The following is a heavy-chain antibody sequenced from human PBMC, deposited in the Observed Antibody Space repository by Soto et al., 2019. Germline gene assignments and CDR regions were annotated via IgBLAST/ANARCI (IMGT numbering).Heavy chain of an antibody. V-gene: IGHV4-39*01. CDR2: IYYSGST. CDR1: GGSISSSSYY. CDR3: ASKSRAIWFGEFNDY. Sequence: SSETLSLTCTVSGGSISSSSYYWGWIRQPPGKGLEWIGSIYYSGSTYYNPSLKSRVTISVDTSKNQFSLKLSSVTAADTAVYYCASKSRAIWFGEFNDYWGQGTLVTVSS. J-gene: IGHJ4*02. D-gene: IGHD3-10*01.